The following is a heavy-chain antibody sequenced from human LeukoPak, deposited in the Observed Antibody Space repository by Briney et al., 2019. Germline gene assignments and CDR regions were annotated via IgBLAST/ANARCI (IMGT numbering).Heavy chain of an antibody. V-gene: IGHV1-46*01. CDR2: ISPSGGST. D-gene: IGHD3-22*01. CDR1: GYTFTSNY. Sequence: ASVKVSCKAFGYTFTSNYMHWVRQAPGQGPEWMGVISPSGGSTTYAQKFQGRVTLTRDMSTSTDYLELSSLRSEDTAVYYCARHDYYDSSGYYPPRYYYYYMDVWGKGTTVTISS. CDR3: ARHDYYDSSGYYPPRYYYYYMDV. J-gene: IGHJ6*03.